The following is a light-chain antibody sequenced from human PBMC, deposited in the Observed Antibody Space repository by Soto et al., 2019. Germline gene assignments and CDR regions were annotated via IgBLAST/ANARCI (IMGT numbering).Light chain of an antibody. CDR3: QQYYSYPRT. Sequence: AMPMTQSPSSHSASTGDRVTITCRASQGISSYLAWYQQKPGKAPKLLIYAASTLQSGVPSRFSGSGSGTDFTLTISCLQSEDFATYYCQQYYSYPRTFGQGTKVDIK. J-gene: IGKJ1*01. CDR2: AAS. V-gene: IGKV1-8*01. CDR1: QGISSY.